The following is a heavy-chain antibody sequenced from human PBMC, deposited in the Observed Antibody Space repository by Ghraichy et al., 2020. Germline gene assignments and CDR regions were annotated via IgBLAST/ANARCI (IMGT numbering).Heavy chain of an antibody. CDR1: GFTFSSYA. J-gene: IGHJ4*02. Sequence: GGSLRLSCAASGFTFSSYAMSWVRQAPGKGLEWVSGISVSGGSTYYAESMKGRFTISRDNSKNTLYLQMNRLRAEDTAVYYCATPLQGSRQYFDYWGQGTLVTVSS. V-gene: IGHV3-23*01. D-gene: IGHD4-11*01. CDR3: ATPLQGSRQYFDY. CDR2: ISVSGGST.